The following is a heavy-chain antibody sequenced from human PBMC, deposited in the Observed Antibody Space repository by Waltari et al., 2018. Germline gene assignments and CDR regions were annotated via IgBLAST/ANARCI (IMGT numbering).Heavy chain of an antibody. D-gene: IGHD5-12*01. CDR2: IYISGST. CDR3: ARAGRWGGYDGFDI. Sequence: QVQLQESGPGLVKPSETLSLTCTVSGGSSGSSYWGLIRQPAGKGLEWIGRIYISGSTNYNSSLKSRVTMSVDTSKNQFSLKLNSMTAADTAIYYCARAGRWGGYDGFDIWGQGTMVTVSS. V-gene: IGHV4-4*07. J-gene: IGHJ3*02. CDR1: GGSSGSSY.